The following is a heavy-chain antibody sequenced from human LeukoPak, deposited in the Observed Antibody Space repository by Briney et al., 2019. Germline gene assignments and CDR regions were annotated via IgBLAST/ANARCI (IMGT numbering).Heavy chain of an antibody. CDR3: TTFTLIVGQLRDF. CDR1: GLNFSNYG. D-gene: IGHD1-26*01. J-gene: IGHJ4*02. V-gene: IGHV3-15*01. Sequence: PGGSLRLSCVASGLNFSNYGMHWVRQAPGKGLEWVGRIRSKSNGGTADYAAVVKGRFTITRDDSNNMVYLQMNSLTPEDTAVYYCTTFTLIVGQLRDFWGQGTLVTVSS. CDR2: IRSKSNGGTA.